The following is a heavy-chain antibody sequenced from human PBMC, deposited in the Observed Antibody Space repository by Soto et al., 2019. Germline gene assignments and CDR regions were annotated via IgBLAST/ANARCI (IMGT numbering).Heavy chain of an antibody. CDR2: IIPILGIA. CDR3: ARVSPYDFWSGYRDSNDAFDI. D-gene: IGHD3-3*01. CDR1: GGTFSSYT. Sequence: QVQLVQSGAEVKKPGSSVKVSCKASGGTFSSYTISWVRQAPGQGLEWMGRIIPILGIANYAQKFQGRVTITADQSTSTAYLELSSPRSEDTAVYYCARVSPYDFWSGYRDSNDAFDIWGQGTMVTVSS. V-gene: IGHV1-69*02. J-gene: IGHJ3*02.